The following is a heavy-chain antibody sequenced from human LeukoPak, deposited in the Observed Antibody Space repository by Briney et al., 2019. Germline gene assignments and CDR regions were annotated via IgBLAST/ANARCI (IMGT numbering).Heavy chain of an antibody. V-gene: IGHV3-11*01. CDR3: TRDPRLCDY. CDR1: GFPLRDFY. J-gene: IGHJ4*02. Sequence: GGSLRLSCAASGFPLRDFYMTWIRQAPGKGLEWVAYINPSGTIMKYADALKGRFTVSRDNAENSLYPQMNSLRAEDTATYYCTRDPRLCDYWGQGTRITVSS. CDR2: INPSGTIM.